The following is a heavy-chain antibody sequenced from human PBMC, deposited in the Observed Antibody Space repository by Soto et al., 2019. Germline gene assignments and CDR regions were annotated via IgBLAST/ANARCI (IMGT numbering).Heavy chain of an antibody. D-gene: IGHD2-8*01. V-gene: IGHV5-51*01. CDR2: IYPGDSDT. CDR3: ARHGYCTNGVCYGFLDY. Sequence: GESLKISCKRSGYSFTSYWIGWVRQMPGKGLEWMGIIYPGDSDTRYSPSFQGQVTISADKSISTAYLQWSSLKASDTAMYYCARHGYCTNGVCYGFLDYWGQGTLVTVSS. J-gene: IGHJ4*02. CDR1: GYSFTSYW.